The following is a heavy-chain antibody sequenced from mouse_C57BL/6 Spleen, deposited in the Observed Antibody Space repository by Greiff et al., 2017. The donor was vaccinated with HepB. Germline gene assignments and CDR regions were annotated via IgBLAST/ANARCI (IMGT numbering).Heavy chain of an antibody. V-gene: IGHV14-4*01. Sequence: EVQLQQSGAELVRPGASVKLSCTASGFNIKDDYMHWVKQRPEQGLEWIGWIDPENGDTEYASKFQGKATITADTSSNTAYLQLSSLTSEDTAVYYCTKPGFDYWGQGTTLTVSS. CDR3: TKPGFDY. CDR2: IDPENGDT. CDR1: GFNIKDDY. J-gene: IGHJ2*01.